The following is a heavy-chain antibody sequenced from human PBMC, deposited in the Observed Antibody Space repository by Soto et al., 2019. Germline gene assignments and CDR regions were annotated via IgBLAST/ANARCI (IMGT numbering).Heavy chain of an antibody. D-gene: IGHD5-18*01. CDR2: ISGSGGST. J-gene: IGHJ4*02. V-gene: IGHV3-23*01. CDR1: GFTFSSYA. CDR3: AKGYSYGYSPFDY. Sequence: EVQLLESGGGLVQPGGSLRLSCAASGFTFSSYAMSWVRQAPGKGLEWVSAISGSGGSTYYADSVKGRFTISRDNSKNTLCQQMNSLRAEDTAVYYCAKGYSYGYSPFDYWGQGTLVTVSS.